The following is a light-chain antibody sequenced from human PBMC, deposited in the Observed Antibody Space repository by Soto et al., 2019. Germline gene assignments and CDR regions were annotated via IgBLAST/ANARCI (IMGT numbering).Light chain of an antibody. CDR1: SSDVGGYNY. Sequence: QSALTQPASVSGSPGQSITISCTGTSSDVGGYNYVSWYQQHLGKAPKLMIYDVSNRPSGVSNRFSGSKSGNTASLTISGLQAEDEADDYCSSYTSSSTLVVFGGGTKLTVL. J-gene: IGLJ2*01. CDR2: DVS. CDR3: SSYTSSSTLVV. V-gene: IGLV2-14*01.